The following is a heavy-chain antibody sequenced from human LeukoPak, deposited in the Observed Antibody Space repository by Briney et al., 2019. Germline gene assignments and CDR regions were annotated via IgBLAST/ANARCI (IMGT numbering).Heavy chain of an antibody. D-gene: IGHD5-12*01. J-gene: IGHJ5*02. CDR3: ARGHTESADDYGNWFHP. CDR1: GGSLRRYY. CDR2: IYYSGTT. V-gene: IGHV4-59*01. Sequence: SETLSLTCTVSGGSLRRYYWSWIREPPGKGLECMGYIYYSGTTKYNPSLKSRVTISVATSKNKFSLKLNSMTAADTAVYYCARGHTESADDYGNWFHPWGQGTLVTVSS.